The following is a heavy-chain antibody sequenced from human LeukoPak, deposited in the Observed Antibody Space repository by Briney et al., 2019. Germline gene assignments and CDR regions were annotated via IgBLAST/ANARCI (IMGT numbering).Heavy chain of an antibody. CDR2: ISYDGSNK. CDR1: GFTFSSYG. D-gene: IGHD3-3*01. Sequence: GGSLGLSCAASGFTFSSYGMHWVRQAPGKGLEWVAVISYDGSNKYYADSVKGRFTISRDNSKNTLYLQMNSLRAEDTAVYYCAKGQYDFWSGYHYYYYGMDVWGQGTTVTVSS. CDR3: AKGQYDFWSGYHYYYYGMDV. J-gene: IGHJ6*02. V-gene: IGHV3-30*18.